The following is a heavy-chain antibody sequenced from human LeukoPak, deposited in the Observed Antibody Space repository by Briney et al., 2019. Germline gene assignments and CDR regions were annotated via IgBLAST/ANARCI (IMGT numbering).Heavy chain of an antibody. CDR3: ARDKGPSYLSSFDY. CDR2: ISYDGSNE. D-gene: IGHD2-2*01. Sequence: GGSLRLSCAASGFTFSSYVMHWVRQAPGKGLEWVAIISYDGSNEYYADSVKGRFTISRDNSKNTLYLQMNSLRAADTAVYYCARDKGPSYLSSFDYWGQGTLVTVSS. V-gene: IGHV3-30*04. CDR1: GFTFSSYV. J-gene: IGHJ4*02.